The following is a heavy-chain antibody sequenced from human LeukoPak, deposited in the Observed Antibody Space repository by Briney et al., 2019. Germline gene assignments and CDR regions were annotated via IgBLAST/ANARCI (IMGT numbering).Heavy chain of an antibody. D-gene: IGHD1-26*01. CDR1: GFTFSSYW. V-gene: IGHV3-74*01. CDR3: ARVGSVTYAFDI. CDR2: IKSDGSST. J-gene: IGHJ3*02. Sequence: GGSLRLPCAASGFTFSSYWLHWVRPAPGKGLVRVSRIKSDGSSTSYADSVKGRFTISRDNAKNTLYLQMNSLRAEGTAVYYCARVGSVTYAFDIWGQGTMVTVSS.